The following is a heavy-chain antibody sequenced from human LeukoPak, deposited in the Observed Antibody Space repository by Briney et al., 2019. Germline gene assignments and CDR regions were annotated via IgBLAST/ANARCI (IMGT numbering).Heavy chain of an antibody. V-gene: IGHV1-24*01. D-gene: IGHD6-19*01. Sequence: ASVKVSCKVSGYTLTELSMHWVRQAPGKGLEWMGGFDPEDGETIYAQKFQGRVTMTEDTSTDAAYMELSSLRSEDTAVYYCATARGDMGVAVAAEGYFDYWGQGTLVTVSS. CDR2: FDPEDGET. J-gene: IGHJ4*02. CDR1: GYTLTELS. CDR3: ATARGDMGVAVAAEGYFDY.